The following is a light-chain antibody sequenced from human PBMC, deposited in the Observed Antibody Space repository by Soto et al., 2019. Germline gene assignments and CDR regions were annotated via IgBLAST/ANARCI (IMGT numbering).Light chain of an antibody. V-gene: IGKV3-20*01. J-gene: IGKJ1*01. CDR3: QQYGDSPWT. CDR1: QSVSTGY. Sequence: IVLTHSPCTLSLSPWERGTLSCMSSQSVSTGYLAWYQQQPGQAPRLLICGVSSRATGIPDRFSGSGSGTDFTLTISRLEPEDFAVYYCQQYGDSPWTFGQGTKVDIK. CDR2: GVS.